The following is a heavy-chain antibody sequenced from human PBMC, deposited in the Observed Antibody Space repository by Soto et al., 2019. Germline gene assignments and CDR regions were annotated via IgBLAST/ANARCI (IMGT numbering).Heavy chain of an antibody. V-gene: IGHV3-30*03. CDR3: AISTVGYCSGGSCLKGMDV. CDR1: GFTFSSYG. J-gene: IGHJ6*02. D-gene: IGHD2-15*01. CDR2: ISYDGSNK. Sequence: QVQLVESGGGVVQPGRSLRLSCAASGFTFSSYGMHWVRQAPGKGLEWVAVISYDGSNKYYADSVKGRFTISRDNSKNTLYLQMNSLRDEDTAVYYCAISTVGYCSGGSCLKGMDVWGQGTTVTVSS.